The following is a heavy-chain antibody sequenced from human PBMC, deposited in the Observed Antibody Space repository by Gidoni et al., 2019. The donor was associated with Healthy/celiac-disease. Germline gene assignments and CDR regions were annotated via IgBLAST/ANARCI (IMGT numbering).Heavy chain of an antibody. CDR3: VRGYGGQGT. CDR2: ISSNGGST. J-gene: IGHJ5*02. D-gene: IGHD4-17*01. Sequence: EVQLVESGGGLVQPGGSLRLSCSASGFTFSSYAMHWVRQAPGKGLEYVPAISSNGGSTYYADSVKGRFTISRDNSKNTLYLQMSSLRAEDTAVYYCVRGYGGQGTWGQGTLVTVSS. CDR1: GFTFSSYA. V-gene: IGHV3-64D*06.